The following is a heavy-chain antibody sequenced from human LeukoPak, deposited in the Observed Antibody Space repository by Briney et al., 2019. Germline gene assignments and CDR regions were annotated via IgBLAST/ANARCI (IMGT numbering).Heavy chain of an antibody. J-gene: IGHJ6*03. CDR3: ARAYSGYENYYYYYYMDV. Sequence: GGSLRLSCAASGFTFDDYGMSWVRQAPGEGLEWVSGINWNGGNTGYADSVKGRFTISRDNDKNSLYLQMNSLRAEDTALYYCARAYSGYENYYYYYYMDVWGKGTTVTVSS. CDR2: INWNGGNT. D-gene: IGHD5-12*01. CDR1: GFTFDDYG. V-gene: IGHV3-20*04.